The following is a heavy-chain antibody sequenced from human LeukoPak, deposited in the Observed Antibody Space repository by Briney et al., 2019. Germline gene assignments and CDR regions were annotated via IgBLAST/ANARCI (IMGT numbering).Heavy chain of an antibody. J-gene: IGHJ6*02. V-gene: IGHV1-69*13. D-gene: IGHD6-19*01. CDR3: ARDRDSSGWYYYYYYGMDV. CDR1: GGTFSKYT. CDR2: ITPLFGTA. Sequence: SVKVSCKASGGTFSKYTISWVRQRPGQGLEWMGGITPLFGTANYAQKFQGRDTITADESASTAYMELSSLRSEDTAVYYCARDRDSSGWYYYYYYGMDVWGQGTTVTVSS.